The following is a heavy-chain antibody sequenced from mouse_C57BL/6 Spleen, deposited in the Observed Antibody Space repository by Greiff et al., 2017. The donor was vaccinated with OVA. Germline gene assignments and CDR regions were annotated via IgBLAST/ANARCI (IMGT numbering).Heavy chain of an antibody. V-gene: IGHV1-54*01. CDR2: INPGSGGT. D-gene: IGHD2-5*01. J-gene: IGHJ4*01. Sequence: VQLQQSGAELVRPGTSVKVSCKASGYAFTNYLIEWVKQRPGQGLEWIGVINPGSGGTKYNEKFKGTATLTADKSSSTAYMQLISLTSEDSAVYFCARAYSNYGAMDYWGQGTSVTVSA. CDR3: ARAYSNYGAMDY. CDR1: GYAFTNYL.